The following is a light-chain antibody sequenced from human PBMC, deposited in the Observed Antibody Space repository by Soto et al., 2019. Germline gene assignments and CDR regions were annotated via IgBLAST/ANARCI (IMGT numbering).Light chain of an antibody. Sequence: DVVMTQSPLSLSVTLGQPASISCRSSQGLVYSDGNTFLNWFHQRPGQSPRRLIYQVSNLDSGVQDRFSGSGSGTDYTLTISRVEAEDVGIYYCVQGTHWPWTFGQGTKVEIK. CDR2: QVS. CDR1: QGLVYSDGNTF. CDR3: VQGTHWPWT. J-gene: IGKJ1*01. V-gene: IGKV2-30*01.